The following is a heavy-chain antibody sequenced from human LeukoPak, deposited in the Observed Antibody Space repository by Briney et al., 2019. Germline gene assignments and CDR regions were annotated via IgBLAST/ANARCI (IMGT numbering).Heavy chain of an antibody. V-gene: IGHV4-59*01. D-gene: IGHD6-19*01. CDR1: GGSISSYY. Sequence: PSETLSLTCTVSGGSISSYYWSWMQQPPGKGLEWIGYIYYSGSTNYNPSLKSRVTISVDTSKNQSSLKLTSVTAADTAVYYCARMYSSGYDAFDMWGQGTMVSVSS. J-gene: IGHJ3*02. CDR3: ARMYSSGYDAFDM. CDR2: IYYSGST.